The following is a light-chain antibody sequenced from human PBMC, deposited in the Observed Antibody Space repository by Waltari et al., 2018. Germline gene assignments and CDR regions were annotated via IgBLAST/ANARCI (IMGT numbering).Light chain of an antibody. CDR2: EVS. CDR1: SSDVGGYNY. Sequence: QSALTQPASVSGSPGQSITISCTGTSSDVGGYNYVSWYQQDSGKAPKLMIYEVSNRPSGGSNRFSGAKSGNTASLTISGLQAEDEGDDYCSSITSSTTWVFGGGTKLTVL. V-gene: IGLV2-14*01. J-gene: IGLJ3*02. CDR3: SSITSSTTWV.